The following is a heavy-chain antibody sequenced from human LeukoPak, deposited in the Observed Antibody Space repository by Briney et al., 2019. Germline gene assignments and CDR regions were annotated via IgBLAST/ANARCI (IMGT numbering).Heavy chain of an antibody. V-gene: IGHV6-1*01. CDR2: TYYRSKWYN. J-gene: IGHJ6*02. Sequence: SQTLSLTCAISGDSVSSNSAAWNWIRQSPSRGLEWLGRTYYRSKWYNDYAVSVKSRITINPDTSKNQFSLQLNSVTPEDTAVYYCARDYCSGGSCPDYYYYGMDVWGQGTTVTVSS. CDR1: GDSVSSNSAA. CDR3: ARDYCSGGSCPDYYYYGMDV. D-gene: IGHD2-15*01.